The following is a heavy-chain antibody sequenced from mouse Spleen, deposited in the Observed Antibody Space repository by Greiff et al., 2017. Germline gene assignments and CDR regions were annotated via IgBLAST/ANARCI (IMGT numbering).Heavy chain of an antibody. V-gene: IGHV3-1*02. CDR2: IHYSGST. CDR1: GYSITSGYS. Sequence: EVKLEESGPDLVKPSQSLSLTCTVTGYSITSGYSWHWIRQFPGNKLEWMGYIHYSGSTNYNPSLKSRISITRDTSKNQFFLQLNSVTTEDTATYYCAGYDYDGGDWYFDVWGAGTTVTVSS. D-gene: IGHD2-4*01. J-gene: IGHJ1*01. CDR3: AGYDYDGGDWYFDV.